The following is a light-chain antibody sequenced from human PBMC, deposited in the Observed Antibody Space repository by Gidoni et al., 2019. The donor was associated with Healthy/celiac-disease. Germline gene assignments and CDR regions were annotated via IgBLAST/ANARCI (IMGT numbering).Light chain of an antibody. CDR1: QSVRSSY. Sequence: PGPPGLPPGESGTPSRSVRQSVRSSYLAWYLQKPGQAPRLLIYGGSSRATGIPDRFSGSGSGTDFTLTISRLEPEDFAVYYCQQAVRSPVGFGHGTKVDIK. V-gene: IGKV3-20*01. J-gene: IGKJ1*01. CDR3: QQAVRSPVG. CDR2: GGS.